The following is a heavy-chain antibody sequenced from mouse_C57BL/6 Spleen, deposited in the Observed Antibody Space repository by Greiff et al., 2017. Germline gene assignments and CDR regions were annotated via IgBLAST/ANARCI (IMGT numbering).Heavy chain of an antibody. CDR3: ATTMITVFDY. J-gene: IGHJ2*01. CDR1: GYTFTSYW. V-gene: IGHV1-69*01. CDR2: IDPSDSYT. Sequence: VQLQQPGAELVMPGASVKLSCKASGYTFTSYWMHWVKQRPGQGLEWIGEIDPSDSYTNYNQKFKGKATLTVDKSSSTAYMQLSSLTSEDSAVYYCATTMITVFDYWGQGTTLTVSS. D-gene: IGHD2-4*01.